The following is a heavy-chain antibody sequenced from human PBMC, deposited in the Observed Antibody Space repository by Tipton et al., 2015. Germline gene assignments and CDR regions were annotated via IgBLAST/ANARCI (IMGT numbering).Heavy chain of an antibody. V-gene: IGHV4-59*01. CDR1: GGSIGRSY. Sequence: TLSLTCTVSGGSIGRSYWSWIRQPPGKGLEWIGYIFYDGSTNYNPSLKSRLTISVDTSKNQFSLRLSSVTPADTAVYYCARGLLLWFGMSDYWGRGTLVTVSS. J-gene: IGHJ4*02. CDR2: IFYDGST. D-gene: IGHD3-10*01. CDR3: ARGLLLWFGMSDY.